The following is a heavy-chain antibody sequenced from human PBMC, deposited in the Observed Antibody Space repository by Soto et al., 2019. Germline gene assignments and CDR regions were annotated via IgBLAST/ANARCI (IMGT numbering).Heavy chain of an antibody. D-gene: IGHD4-17*01. V-gene: IGHV5-51*03. CDR1: GYSFTSHW. J-gene: IGHJ4*02. CDR3: ARKLYGAYLFDY. CDR2: IYPGDSDT. Sequence: EVQLVQSGAEVQKPGESLNISCKGSGYSFTSHWIGWGRQMPGKGLEWMGIIYPGDSDTRYSPSFQGQVSISADKSISTAYLQWSSLKASDTAMYYWARKLYGAYLFDYWGQGTLVTVSS.